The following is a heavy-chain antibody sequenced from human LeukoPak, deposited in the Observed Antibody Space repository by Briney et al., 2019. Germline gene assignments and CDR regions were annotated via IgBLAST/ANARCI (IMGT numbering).Heavy chain of an antibody. V-gene: IGHV3-74*01. D-gene: IGHD1-26*01. CDR2: ISSDGITT. Sequence: GRSLRLSCAASGFTFSSYAMNWVRQAPGKGLVWVSRISSDGITTNYAGAVKGRFTMSRDNAKNTLFLQMNTLRAEDTAVYYCVRDLGELPTYWGQGTLVTVSS. J-gene: IGHJ4*02. CDR3: VRDLGELPTY. CDR1: GFTFSSYA.